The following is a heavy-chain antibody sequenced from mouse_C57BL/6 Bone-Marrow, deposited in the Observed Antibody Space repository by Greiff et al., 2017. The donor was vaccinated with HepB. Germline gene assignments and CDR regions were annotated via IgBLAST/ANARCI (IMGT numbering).Heavy chain of an antibody. CDR3: ARLPPWFAY. CDR2: IWSGGST. J-gene: IGHJ3*01. D-gene: IGHD5-1*01. V-gene: IGHV2-2*01. CDR1: GFSLTSYG. Sequence: VQLQQSGPGLVQPSQSLSITCTVSGFSLTSYGVHWVRQSPGKGLEWLGVIWSGGSTDYNAAFISRLSISKDNSKSQVFFKMNSLQADDTAIYYCARLPPWFAYWGQGTLVTVSA.